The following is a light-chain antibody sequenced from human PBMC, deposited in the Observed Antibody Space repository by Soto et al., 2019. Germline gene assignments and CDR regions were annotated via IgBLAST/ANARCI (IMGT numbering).Light chain of an antibody. CDR1: QSVSSK. CDR3: QQSYSTPRT. V-gene: IGKV3-15*01. Sequence: ETVMTQSPATLSLSPGERATFSCRASQSVSSKLVWYQQKPGQAPRFLIYGASTRATGIPARFRGSGSGTEFTLTISSLQPEDFATYYCQQSYSTPRTFGQGTKVEIK. J-gene: IGKJ1*01. CDR2: GAS.